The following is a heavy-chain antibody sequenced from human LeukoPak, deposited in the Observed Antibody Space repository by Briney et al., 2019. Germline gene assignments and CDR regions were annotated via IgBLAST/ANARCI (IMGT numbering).Heavy chain of an antibody. CDR3: ARDRVNYYDSSPFDY. CDR1: GGSISSYY. V-gene: IGHV4-59*12. J-gene: IGHJ4*02. Sequence: PSETLSLTCTVSGGSISSYYWSWIRQPPGKGLEWIGYIYYSGSTNYNPSLKSRVTMSVDTSKNQFSLKLSSVTAADTAVYYCARDRVNYYDSSPFDYWGQGSLVTVSS. D-gene: IGHD3-22*01. CDR2: IYYSGST.